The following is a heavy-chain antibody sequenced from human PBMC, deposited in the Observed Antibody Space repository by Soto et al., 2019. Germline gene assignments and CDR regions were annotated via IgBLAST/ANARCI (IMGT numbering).Heavy chain of an antibody. CDR2: LSNTGRRT. CDR3: ATEMGATQGPFDN. V-gene: IGHV3-23*01. J-gene: IGHJ4*02. Sequence: PGGSLRLSCVVSVFPFGANAMSWVRQAPGKGLEWVSGLSNTGRRTSYADSVKGRFNISRDNSENTVCLQMNSLRVEDTAVYYCATEMGATQGPFDNWGQGTLVTVSS. D-gene: IGHD1-26*01. CDR1: VFPFGANA.